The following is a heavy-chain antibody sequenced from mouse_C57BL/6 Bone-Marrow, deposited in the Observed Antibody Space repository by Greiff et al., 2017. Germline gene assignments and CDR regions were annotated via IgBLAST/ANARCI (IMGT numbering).Heavy chain of an antibody. CDR2: FYPGSGSI. CDR1: GYTFTEYT. Sequence: VQLQQPGAELVKPGASVKMSCKASGYTFTEYTIHWVKQRSGQGLEWIGWFYPGSGSIKYNEKFKDKATLTADKSSSTVYMELSRLTSEDSAVYFCARHGTTVVARYWYFDVWGTGTTVTVSS. D-gene: IGHD1-1*01. V-gene: IGHV1-62-2*01. CDR3: ARHGTTVVARYWYFDV. J-gene: IGHJ1*03.